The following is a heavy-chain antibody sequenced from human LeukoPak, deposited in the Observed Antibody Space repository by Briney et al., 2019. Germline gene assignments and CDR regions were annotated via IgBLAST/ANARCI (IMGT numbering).Heavy chain of an antibody. J-gene: IGHJ6*03. CDR1: RFTFSRYW. CDR2: INSDGIST. Sequence: GGSLRLSCAASRFTFSRYWMXXXRHAPGKGLVWVSRINSDGISTSYADSVKGRFTISRDNSKNTLYLQMNSLRAEDTAVYYCARDGYGYNYMDVWGKGTTVTVSS. V-gene: IGHV3-74*01. D-gene: IGHD4-17*01. CDR3: ARDGYGYNYMDV.